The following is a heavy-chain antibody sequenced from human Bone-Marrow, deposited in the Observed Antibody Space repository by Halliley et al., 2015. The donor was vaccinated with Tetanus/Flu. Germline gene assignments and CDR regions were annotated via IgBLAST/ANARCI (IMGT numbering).Heavy chain of an antibody. CDR2: ITGSGLST. J-gene: IGHJ6*02. CDR3: AKERASHLNGMDV. Sequence: SLRLSCAASGFTVSSQWMHWVRQVPGKGLVWVSGITGSGLSTYYADSVKGRFTISRDNSKNTLYLQMNSLRAEDTAVYYCAKERASHLNGMDVWGQGTTVTVSS. CDR1: GFTVSSQW. D-gene: IGHD3-3*02. V-gene: IGHV3-23*01.